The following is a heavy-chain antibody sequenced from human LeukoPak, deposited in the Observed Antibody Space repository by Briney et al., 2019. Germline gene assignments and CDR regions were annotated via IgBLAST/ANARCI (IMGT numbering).Heavy chain of an antibody. J-gene: IGHJ4*02. V-gene: IGHV4-38-2*02. Sequence: SETLSLTCTVSGYSISSGYYWGWIRQPPGKGLEWIGSIYHSGSTYYNPSLKSRVTMSVDTSKNQFSLKLSSVTAADTAVYYCARDGMDYYDSSGFDYWGQGTLVTVSS. CDR3: ARDGMDYYDSSGFDY. CDR1: GYSISSGYY. D-gene: IGHD3-22*01. CDR2: IYHSGST.